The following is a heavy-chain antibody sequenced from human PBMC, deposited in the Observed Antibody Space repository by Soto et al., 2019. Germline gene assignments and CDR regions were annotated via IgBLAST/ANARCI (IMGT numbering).Heavy chain of an antibody. Sequence: QVVLVQSGAEVKSLGATVKVSCQAHGYSFSKFGIGWVRQAPGQGCEWVGWINNYNGHTNFAPKFKGRVSLTRDSSATTAYMELISLTPDDSAIYYCARAEGMAPYYSYAMDVWGQWTAGTVSS. CDR1: GYSFSKFG. CDR3: ARAEGMAPYYSYAMDV. CDR2: INNYNGHT. V-gene: IGHV1-18*04. J-gene: IGHJ6*02.